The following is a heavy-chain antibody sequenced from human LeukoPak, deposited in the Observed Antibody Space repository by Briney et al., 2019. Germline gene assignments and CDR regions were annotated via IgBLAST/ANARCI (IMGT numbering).Heavy chain of an antibody. CDR2: ISGSDNYI. CDR3: ARAHNFYGGNSKGAFDI. V-gene: IGHV3-21*01. D-gene: IGHD4-23*01. CDR1: GFTFSYYS. Sequence: GGSLRLSCAASGFTFSYYSMSWVRQAPGKGLEWVSFISGSDNYIYYVDSVKGRFTISRDNAKNSLFLQMNSLRAEDTAVYYCARAHNFYGGNSKGAFDIWGQGTMVIASS. J-gene: IGHJ3*02.